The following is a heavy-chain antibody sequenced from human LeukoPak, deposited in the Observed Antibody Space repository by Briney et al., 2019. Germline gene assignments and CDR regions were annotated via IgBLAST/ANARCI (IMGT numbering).Heavy chain of an antibody. CDR2: IYHSGST. Sequence: SETLSLTCTVSGYSSSSGYYWGWIRQPPGKGLEWIGSIYHSGSTYYNPSLKSRVTISIDTSKNQFSLKLSSLTAADTAVFYCARILARQFTSFADLSPYSYYYMDVWGKGTTVTVSS. J-gene: IGHJ6*03. CDR1: GYSSSSGYY. CDR3: ARILARQFTSFADLSPYSYYYMDV. D-gene: IGHD3/OR15-3a*01. V-gene: IGHV4-38-2*02.